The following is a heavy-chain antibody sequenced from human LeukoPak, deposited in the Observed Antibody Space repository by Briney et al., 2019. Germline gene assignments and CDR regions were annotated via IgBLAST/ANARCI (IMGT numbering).Heavy chain of an antibody. CDR3: ARVEGWIKIHPFDY. D-gene: IGHD2-15*01. J-gene: IGHJ4*02. CDR1: GGTFSSYA. V-gene: IGHV1-69*01. Sequence: SVKVSCKASGGTFSSYAISWVRQAPGQGLEWMGGIIPIFGTANYAQKFQGRVTITADESTSTAYMELSSLRSDDTAVYYCARVEGWIKIHPFDYWGQGTLVTVSS. CDR2: IIPIFGTA.